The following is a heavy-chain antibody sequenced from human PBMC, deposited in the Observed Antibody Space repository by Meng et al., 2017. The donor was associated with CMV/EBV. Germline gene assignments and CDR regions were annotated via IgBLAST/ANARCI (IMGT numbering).Heavy chain of an antibody. CDR1: GDSVSSNSAA. J-gene: IGHJ6*02. V-gene: IGHV6-1*01. D-gene: IGHD3-3*01. CDR3: AGSSLRFLELDYYYYGMDV. CDR2: TYYRSKWYN. Sequence: SQTLSLTCAISGDSVSSNSAAWNWIRQSPSRGLEWLGRTYYRSKWYNDYAVSVKSRITINPDTSKNQFSLKLSSVTAADTAVYYCAGSSLRFLELDYYYYGMDVWGQGTTVTVSS.